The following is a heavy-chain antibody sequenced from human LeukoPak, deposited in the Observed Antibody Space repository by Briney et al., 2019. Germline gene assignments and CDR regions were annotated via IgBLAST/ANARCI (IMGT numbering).Heavy chain of an antibody. CDR1: GFTFSDYY. Sequence: GSLRLSCAASGFTFSDYYMSWFRQAPGKGLEWVSYISSSGSTIYYADSVKGRFTISRDNAKNSLYLQMNSLRAKDTAVYYCARGETMVRGVYNYWGQGTLVTVSS. CDR2: ISSSGSTI. V-gene: IGHV3-11*01. D-gene: IGHD3-10*01. CDR3: ARGETMVRGVYNY. J-gene: IGHJ4*02.